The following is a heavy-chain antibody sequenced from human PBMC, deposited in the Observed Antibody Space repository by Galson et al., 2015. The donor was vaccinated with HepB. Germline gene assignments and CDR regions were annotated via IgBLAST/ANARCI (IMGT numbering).Heavy chain of an antibody. D-gene: IGHD3-10*01. CDR1: GYTFTSYG. CDR2: ISAYNGNT. CDR3: ARSGVKWFGSSHFDY. Sequence: SVKVSCKASGYTFTSYGISWVRQAPGQGLEWMGWISAYNGNTNYAQKLQGRVTMTTDTSTSTAYMELRSLRSDDTAVYYCARSGVKWFGSSHFDYWGQGTLVTVSS. V-gene: IGHV1-18*01. J-gene: IGHJ4*02.